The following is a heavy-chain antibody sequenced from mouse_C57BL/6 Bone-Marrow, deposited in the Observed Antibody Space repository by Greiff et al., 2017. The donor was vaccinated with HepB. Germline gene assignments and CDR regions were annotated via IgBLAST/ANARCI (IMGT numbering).Heavy chain of an antibody. CDR3: ARRGTAHSYYFDY. V-gene: IGHV1-82*01. J-gene: IGHJ2*01. CDR2: IYPGDGDT. CDR1: GYAFSSSW. D-gene: IGHD3-2*02. Sequence: VKLVESGPELVKPGASVKISCKASGYAFSSSWMNWVKQRPGKGLEWIGRIYPGDGDTNYNGKFKGKATLTADKSSSTAYMQLSSLTSEDSAVYFCARRGTAHSYYFDYWGQGTTLTVSS.